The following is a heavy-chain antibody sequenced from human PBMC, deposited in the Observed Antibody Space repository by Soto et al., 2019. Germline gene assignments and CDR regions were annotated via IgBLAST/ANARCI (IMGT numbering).Heavy chain of an antibody. D-gene: IGHD2-2*01. CDR1: GFTYSTYW. J-gene: IGHJ4*02. CDR2: IKQDGSEK. CDR3: ARDSYCSSTGCYGLVQEFDY. Sequence: EVQLVESGGGLVQPGGSLRLSCAASGFTYSTYWMSWVRQAPGKVLEWVANIKQDGSEKYHVDSVRGRFTISRDNAKSSLYLQMDSLRAEDTAVYYCARDSYCSSTGCYGLVQEFDYWGQGTVVTVSS. V-gene: IGHV3-7*01.